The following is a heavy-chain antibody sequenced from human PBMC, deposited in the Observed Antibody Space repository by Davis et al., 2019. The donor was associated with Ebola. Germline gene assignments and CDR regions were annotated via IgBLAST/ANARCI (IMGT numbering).Heavy chain of an antibody. D-gene: IGHD6-13*01. CDR2: IIPIFGTA. CDR1: GGTFSSYA. V-gene: IGHV1-69*13. CDR3: AREMRAIAAAFWYFDL. J-gene: IGHJ2*01. Sequence: SVKVSCKASGGTFSSYAISWVRQAPGQGLEWMGGIIPIFGTANYAQQFQGRVTITADESTSTAYMELSSLRSEDTAVYYCAREMRAIAAAFWYFDLWGRGTLVTVSS.